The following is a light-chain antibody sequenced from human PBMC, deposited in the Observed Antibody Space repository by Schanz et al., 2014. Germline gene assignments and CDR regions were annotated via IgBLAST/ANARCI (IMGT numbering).Light chain of an antibody. CDR1: QSVSRY. J-gene: IGKJ4*01. CDR2: DAS. CDR3: QQRDSWPSRRVT. V-gene: IGKV3-11*01. Sequence: EIVLTQSPGTLSLSPGERATLSCRASQSVSRYLAWYQQKPGQAPRLLIYDASNRATGIPARFSGSGSGTDFTLTISSLEPEDFAVYYCQQRDSWPSRRVTFGGGTKVEIK.